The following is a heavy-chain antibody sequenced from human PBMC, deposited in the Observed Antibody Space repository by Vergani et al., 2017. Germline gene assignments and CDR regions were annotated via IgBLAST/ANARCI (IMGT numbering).Heavy chain of an antibody. J-gene: IGHJ6*02. CDR1: GFTFSSYA. CDR2: ISGSGGST. D-gene: IGHD6-13*01. V-gene: IGHV3-23*01. Sequence: EVQLLESGGGLVQPGGSLRLSCAASGFTFSSYAMSWVRQAPGKGLEWVSAISGSGGSTYYADSAKGRFTISRDNSKNTLYLQMNSLRAEDTAVYYCAKGAAGKGSGRYYYYYGMDVWGQGTTVTVSS. CDR3: AKGAAGKGSGRYYYYYGMDV.